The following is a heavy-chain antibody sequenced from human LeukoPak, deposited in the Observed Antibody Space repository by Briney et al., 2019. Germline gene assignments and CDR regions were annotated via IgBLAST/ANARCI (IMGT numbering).Heavy chain of an antibody. Sequence: SVKVSCKASGGTFSSYTISWVRQAPGQGLEWMGRIIPILGIANYAQKFQGRVTITADKSTSTAYMELSSLRSEDTAVYYCTHYINYRYYFDYWGQGTLVTVSS. CDR2: IIPILGIA. CDR1: GGTFSSYT. J-gene: IGHJ4*02. V-gene: IGHV1-69*02. D-gene: IGHD4-11*01. CDR3: THYINYRYYFDY.